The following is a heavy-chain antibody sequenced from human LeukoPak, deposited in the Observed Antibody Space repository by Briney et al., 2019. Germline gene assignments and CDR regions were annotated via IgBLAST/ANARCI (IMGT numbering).Heavy chain of an antibody. CDR2: IYYSGST. V-gene: IGHV4-39*06. CDR1: GGSISSSSYY. D-gene: IGHD3-9*01. CDR3: AREGKYYDILTGYYRGCWFDP. J-gene: IGHJ5*02. Sequence: PSQTLSLTCTVSGGSISSSSYYWGWIRQPPGKGLEWIGRIYYSGSTYYNPSLKSRVPISVDTSKNQFALKLSSVTAADTAVYYCAREGKYYDILTGYYRGCWFDPWGQGTLVTVSS.